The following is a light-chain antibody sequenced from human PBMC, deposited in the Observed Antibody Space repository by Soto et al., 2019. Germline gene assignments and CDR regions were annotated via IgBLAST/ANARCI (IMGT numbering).Light chain of an antibody. V-gene: IGKV3-20*01. J-gene: IGKJ2*01. CDR2: GAS. Sequence: EIVLTQSPGTLSLSPGERATLSCWASQSVSFSYLAWYQQKPGQAPRLLIYGASSRAAGIPNRFSGSGSGTAFTLTISSLEPEDFAVYYCQQYGSSPGTFGQGTKLEIK. CDR1: QSVSFSY. CDR3: QQYGSSPGT.